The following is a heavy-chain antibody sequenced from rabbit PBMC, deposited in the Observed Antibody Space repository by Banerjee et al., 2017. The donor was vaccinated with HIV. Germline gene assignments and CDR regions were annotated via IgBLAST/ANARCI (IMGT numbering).Heavy chain of an antibody. Sequence: QEQLEESGGDLVKPEGSLTLTCTASGFSVSDRYVMCWVRQAPGKGLEWIGCVNNNSGNTVYATWAKGRFTISRTSSTPVSLQMSSLTAADTATYFCARDLAGVIGLSFAWWGQATFVTVS. CDR1: GFSVSDRYV. V-gene: IGHV1S45*01. J-gene: IGHJ3*01. D-gene: IGHD4-1*01. CDR3: ARDLAGVIGLSFAW. CDR2: VNNNSGNT.